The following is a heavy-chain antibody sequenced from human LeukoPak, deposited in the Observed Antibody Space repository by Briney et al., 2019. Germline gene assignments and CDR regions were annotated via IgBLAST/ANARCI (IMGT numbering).Heavy chain of an antibody. V-gene: IGHV3-64D*06. CDR2: ISSNGGST. Sequence: GGSLRLSCSASGFTFSSYAMHWVRQAPGKGLEYVSAISSNGGSTYYADSVKGRFTISRDNSKNTLYLQMSSLRAEDTAVYYCVKGSAGWLQLRFPDYWGQGTLVTVSS. CDR3: VKGSAGWLQLRFPDY. CDR1: GFTFSSYA. J-gene: IGHJ4*02. D-gene: IGHD5-24*01.